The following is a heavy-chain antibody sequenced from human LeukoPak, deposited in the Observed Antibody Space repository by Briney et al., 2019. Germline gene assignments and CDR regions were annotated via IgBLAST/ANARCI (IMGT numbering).Heavy chain of an antibody. CDR3: AKDYGGSSDFVYHFDY. J-gene: IGHJ4*02. V-gene: IGHV3-23*01. D-gene: IGHD4-23*01. CDR1: GFTFSSHA. Sequence: GGSLRLSCAASGFTFSSHAMSWARQAPGKGLEWVSGISGSDGNTYYADSVKGRFTISRDNSKNTVFLQMNSLRAEDTAIYYCAKDYGGSSDFVYHFDYWGQGTLVTVSS. CDR2: ISGSDGNT.